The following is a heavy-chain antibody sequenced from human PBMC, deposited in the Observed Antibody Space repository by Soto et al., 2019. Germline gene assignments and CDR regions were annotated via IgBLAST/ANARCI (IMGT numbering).Heavy chain of an antibody. CDR3: ARGGSGAHYYYYYGMDV. J-gene: IGHJ6*02. V-gene: IGHV4-34*01. CDR1: GGSFSGYY. CDR2: INHSGST. D-gene: IGHD3-10*01. Sequence: SETLSLTCAVYGGSFSGYYWSWIRQPPGKGLEWIGEINHSGSTNYNPSLKSRVTISVDTSKNQLSLKLSSVTAADTAVYYCARGGSGAHYYYYYGMDVWGQGTTVTVSS.